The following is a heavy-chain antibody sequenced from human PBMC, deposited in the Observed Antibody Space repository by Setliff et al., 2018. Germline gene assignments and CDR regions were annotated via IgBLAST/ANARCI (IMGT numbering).Heavy chain of an antibody. V-gene: IGHV1-18*01. D-gene: IGHD2-2*01. CDR1: GYTFNTFG. CDR3: TRGPKDFVVPPTANIFDY. J-gene: IGHJ4*02. Sequence: ASVKVSCKTSGYTFNTFGISWVRRAPGQGLDWMGWISPYNGDTKSAQKFQGRVTMTIDTSTNTAFMELRSLRSDDTAVYYCTRGPKDFVVPPTANIFDYWGQGTVVTVSS. CDR2: ISPYNGDT.